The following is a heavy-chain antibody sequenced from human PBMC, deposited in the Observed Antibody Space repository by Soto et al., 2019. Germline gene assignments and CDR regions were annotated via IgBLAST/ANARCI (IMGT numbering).Heavy chain of an antibody. CDR3: ARATSGVFDY. V-gene: IGHV6-1*01. CDR1: GDSVSSYLVT. J-gene: IGHJ4*02. Sequence: SQTLSLTCVISGDSVSSYLVTWNWVRQSPSRGLEWLGRTYYRSKWSNDYAVSVKGRINVNPDTSKNQFSLHLMSVTLEDTAVYLCARATSGVFDYWGQGILVTVSS. D-gene: IGHD6-25*01. CDR2: TYYRSKWSN.